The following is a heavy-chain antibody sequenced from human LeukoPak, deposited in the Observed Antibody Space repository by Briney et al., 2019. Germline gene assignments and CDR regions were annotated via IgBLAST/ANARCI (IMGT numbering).Heavy chain of an antibody. D-gene: IGHD3-3*01. CDR2: IKSKTDGGTT. Sequence: PGGSLRLSCAASGFTFSNAWMSWVRQAPGKGLEWVGRIKSKTDGGTTDYAAPVKGRFTISRDDSKNTLYLQMNSLKTEDTAVYYCTTDGRGRRVDFWSGPYDYYYYMDVWGKGTTVTVSS. CDR3: TTDGRGRRVDFWSGPYDYYYYMDV. J-gene: IGHJ6*03. V-gene: IGHV3-15*01. CDR1: GFTFSNAW.